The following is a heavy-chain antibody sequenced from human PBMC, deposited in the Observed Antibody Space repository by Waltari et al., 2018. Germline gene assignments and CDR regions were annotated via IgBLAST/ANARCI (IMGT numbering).Heavy chain of an antibody. V-gene: IGHV1-2*02. J-gene: IGHJ4*02. CDR3: ARGITYYDFWSGYYTLGYFDY. CDR2: INPNSGGT. CDR1: GYTFTGYY. D-gene: IGHD3-3*01. Sequence: QVQLVQSGAEVKKPGASVKVSCKASGYTFTGYYMHWVRQAPGQGLAWMGWINPNSGGTNYAQKFQGRVTMTRDTSISTAYMELSRLRSDDTAVYYCARGITYYDFWSGYYTLGYFDYWGQGTLVTVSS.